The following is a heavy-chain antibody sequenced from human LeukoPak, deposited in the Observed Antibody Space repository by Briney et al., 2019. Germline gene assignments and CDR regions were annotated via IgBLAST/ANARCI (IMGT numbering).Heavy chain of an antibody. D-gene: IGHD5-18*01. CDR3: AREGSDTAMGSIDYYYYYGMDV. Sequence: PGRSLRLSCAASGFTFSSYAMHWVRQAPGKGLEWVAVISYDGSNKYYADSVKGRFTISRDNSKNTLYLQMNSLRAEDTAVYYCAREGSDTAMGSIDYYYYYGMDVWGQGTTVTVSS. CDR2: ISYDGSNK. CDR1: GFTFSSYA. V-gene: IGHV3-30-3*01. J-gene: IGHJ6*02.